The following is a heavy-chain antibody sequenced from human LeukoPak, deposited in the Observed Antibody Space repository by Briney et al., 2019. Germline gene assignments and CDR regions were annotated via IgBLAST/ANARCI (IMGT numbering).Heavy chain of an antibody. V-gene: IGHV3-23*01. J-gene: IGHJ4*02. CDR2: ISGSGGST. CDR1: GFTFSSYA. Sequence: GESLRLSCAASGFTFSSYAMSWVRQAPGKGLEWVSAISGSGGSTYYADSVKGRFTISRDNSKNTLYLQMNSLRAEDTAVYYCAKGRGYSSSWYGYWGQGTLVTVSS. CDR3: AKGRGYSSSWYGY. D-gene: IGHD6-13*01.